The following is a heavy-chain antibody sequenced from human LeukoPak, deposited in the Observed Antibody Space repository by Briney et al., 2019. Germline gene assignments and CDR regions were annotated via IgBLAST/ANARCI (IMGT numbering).Heavy chain of an antibody. V-gene: IGHV3-23*01. J-gene: IGHJ4*02. CDR3: VKVGSYDILTGYYIKTFDY. CDR2: ISGSGGST. CDR1: GFTVRNYY. D-gene: IGHD3-9*01. Sequence: GGSLRLSCAASGFTVRNYYMAWVRQAPGKGLEWVSTISGSGGSTYYADSVKGRFTISRDNSKNTLYLQLNSLRAEDTAAYYCVKVGSYDILTGYYIKTFDYWGQGTLVTVSS.